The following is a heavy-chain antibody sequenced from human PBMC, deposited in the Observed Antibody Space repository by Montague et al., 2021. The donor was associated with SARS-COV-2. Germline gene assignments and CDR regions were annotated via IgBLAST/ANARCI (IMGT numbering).Heavy chain of an antibody. J-gene: IGHJ6*03. D-gene: IGHD3-3*01. V-gene: IGHV4-34*01. CDR2: INDSGST. CDR1: GGSFSGYY. CDR3: ARGRAARSITIFGVVNPAIRYYYYMDV. Sequence: SETLSLTCAVYGGSFSGYYCCWIRQPPGQGLEWIGEINDSGSTYYNPSLKSRVTISVDTSKNQFSLKLSSVTAADTAVYYCARGRAARSITIFGVVNPAIRYYYYMDVWGKGTPVTVSS.